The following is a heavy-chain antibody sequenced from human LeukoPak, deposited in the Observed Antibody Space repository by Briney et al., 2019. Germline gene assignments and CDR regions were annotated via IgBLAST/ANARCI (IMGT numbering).Heavy chain of an antibody. CDR1: GFTFSSYS. V-gene: IGHV3-21*01. Sequence: AGGSLRLSCAASGFTFSSYSMNWVRQAPGKGLEWVSSISSSSSYIYYADSVKGRFTISRDNAKNSLYLQMNSLRAEDTAVYYCAKDLITMVRGVISYYYYMDVWGKGTTVTISS. J-gene: IGHJ6*03. CDR2: ISSSSSYI. D-gene: IGHD3-10*01. CDR3: AKDLITMVRGVISYYYYMDV.